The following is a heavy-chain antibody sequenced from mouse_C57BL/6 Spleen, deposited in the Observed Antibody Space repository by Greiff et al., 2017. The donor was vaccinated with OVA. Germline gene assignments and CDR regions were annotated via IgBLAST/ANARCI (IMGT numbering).Heavy chain of an antibody. V-gene: IGHV5-4*01. Sequence: DVHLVESGGGLVKPGGSLKLSCAASGFTFSSYAMSWVRQTPEKRLEWVATISDGGSYTYYPDNVKGRFTISRDNAKNNLYLQMSHLKSEDTAMYYCARSSTVVATGDAMDYWGQGTSVTVSS. CDR3: ARSSTVVATGDAMDY. CDR1: GFTFSSYA. CDR2: ISDGGSYT. J-gene: IGHJ4*01. D-gene: IGHD1-1*01.